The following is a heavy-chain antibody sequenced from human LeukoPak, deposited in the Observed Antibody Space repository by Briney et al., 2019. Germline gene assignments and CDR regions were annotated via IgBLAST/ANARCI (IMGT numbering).Heavy chain of an antibody. CDR3: ARADNTGWSSLDS. Sequence: MPSETLSLTCTVSSGSISNYYWSWIRQPPGKGLEWIGYIYYTGSISYNPSLKSRVTMSVDMSKNQFSLTLSSVTATDTAIYYCARADNTGWSSLDSWGQGTLVLVST. V-gene: IGHV4-59*08. CDR1: SGSISNYY. J-gene: IGHJ4*02. D-gene: IGHD6-19*01. CDR2: IYYTGSI.